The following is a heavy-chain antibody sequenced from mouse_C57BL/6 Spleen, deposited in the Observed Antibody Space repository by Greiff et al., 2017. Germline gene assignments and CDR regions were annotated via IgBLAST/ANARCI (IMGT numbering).Heavy chain of an antibody. J-gene: IGHJ2*01. CDR1: GYTFTSYW. CDR3: ARDYYGSSHYFDY. CDR2: IDPSDSYT. V-gene: IGHV1-69*01. Sequence: QVQLQQPGAELVMPGASVKLSCKASGYTFTSYWMHWVKQRPGHGLEWIGEIDPSDSYTNYNQKFKGKSTLTVDKSSSTAYMQLSSLTSEDSAVYYCARDYYGSSHYFDYWGQGTTLTVSS. D-gene: IGHD1-1*01.